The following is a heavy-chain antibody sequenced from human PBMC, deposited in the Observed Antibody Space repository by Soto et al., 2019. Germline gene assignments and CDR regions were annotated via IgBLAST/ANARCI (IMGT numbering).Heavy chain of an antibody. CDR2: INHSGST. CDR3: ARGEDIAAAGDY. CDR1: GGSFSGYY. V-gene: IGHV4-34*01. J-gene: IGHJ4*02. Sequence: PSETLSLTCAVYGGSFSGYYWSWIRQPPGKGLEWIGEINHSGSTNYNPSLKSRVTISVDTSKNQFSLKLSSVTAADTAVYYCARGEDIAAAGDYWGQGTLVTVSS. D-gene: IGHD6-13*01.